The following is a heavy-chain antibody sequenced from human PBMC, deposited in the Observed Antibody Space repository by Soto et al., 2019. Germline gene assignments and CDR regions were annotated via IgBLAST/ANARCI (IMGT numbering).Heavy chain of an antibody. CDR2: ISGSGGST. Sequence: PPGGSLRLSCAASGFTFSSYAMSWVRQAPGKGLEWVSAISGSGGSTYYADSVKGRFTISRDNSKNTLYLQMNSLRAEDTAVYYCAKAVYYYDSSGYYYFFDYWGQGTLVTSPQ. V-gene: IGHV3-23*01. CDR1: GFTFSSYA. CDR3: AKAVYYYDSSGYYYFFDY. J-gene: IGHJ4*02. D-gene: IGHD3-22*01.